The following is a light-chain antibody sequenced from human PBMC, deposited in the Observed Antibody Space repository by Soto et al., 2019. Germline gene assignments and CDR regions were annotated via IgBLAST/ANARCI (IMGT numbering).Light chain of an antibody. CDR1: SSNIGKNV. CDR3: AAWDDSLNGYV. CDR2: YDN. J-gene: IGLJ1*01. Sequence: QSVLTRPPSVSEDPRQRVTMSCSGSSSNIGKNVVNWYQQLPGKAPKLLIYYDNLLPSGVSDRFSASKSGTSASLAISGLQSEDEADYYCAAWDDSLNGYVFGTGTKLTVL. V-gene: IGLV1-36*01.